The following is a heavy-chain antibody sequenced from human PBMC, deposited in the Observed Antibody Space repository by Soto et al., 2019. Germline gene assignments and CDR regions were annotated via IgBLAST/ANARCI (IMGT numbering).Heavy chain of an antibody. D-gene: IGHD4-4*01. CDR2: ISGSGGSS. CDR1: GFIVSSNY. V-gene: IGHV3-23*01. J-gene: IGHJ4*02. Sequence: GGSLRLSCAASGFIVSSNYMTWVRQAPGKGLEWVSVISGSGGSSYFADSVKGRFTISRDNSKNMLYLEMSSLRAEDTAIYFCAKGSIEYSASIDYWGQGTLVTVSS. CDR3: AKGSIEYSASIDY.